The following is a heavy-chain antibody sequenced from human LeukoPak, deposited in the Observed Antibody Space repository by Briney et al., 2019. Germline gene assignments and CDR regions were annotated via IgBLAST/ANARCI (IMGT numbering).Heavy chain of an antibody. CDR1: GFTFSSYA. Sequence: PGGSLRLSCAASGFTFSSYAMSWVRQAPGKGLEWVSAISGSGGSTYYADSVKGRFTISRDNSKNTLYLQMNSLRAEDTAVYYCAKASGGSCSLLFECPFDYWGQGTLVTVSS. V-gene: IGHV3-23*01. CDR2: ISGSGGST. CDR3: AKASGGSCSLLFECPFDY. D-gene: IGHD2-15*01. J-gene: IGHJ4*02.